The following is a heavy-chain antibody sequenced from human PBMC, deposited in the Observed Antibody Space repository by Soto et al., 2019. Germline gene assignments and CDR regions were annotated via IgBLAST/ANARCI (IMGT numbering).Heavy chain of an antibody. J-gene: IGHJ6*02. CDR1: GYTFTSYG. CDR2: ISAYNGNT. V-gene: IGHV1-18*04. Sequence: ASVKVSCKASGYTFTSYGISWVRQAPGQGLEWMGWISAYNGNTNYAQKLQGRVTMTTDTSTSTAYMELRSLRSDDTAVYYCAREAYDFWSGYYPSNNYYYGMDVWGQGTTVTVSS. D-gene: IGHD3-3*01. CDR3: AREAYDFWSGYYPSNNYYYGMDV.